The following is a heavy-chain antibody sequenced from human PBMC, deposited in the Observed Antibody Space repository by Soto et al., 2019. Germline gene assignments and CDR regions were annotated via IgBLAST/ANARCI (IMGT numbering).Heavy chain of an antibody. CDR2: IWYDGSNK. CDR1: GFTFSSYG. D-gene: IGHD5-12*01. Sequence: VQLVESGGGVVQPGRSLRLSCAASGFTFSSYGMHWVRQAPGKGLEWVAVIWYDGSNKYYADSVKGRFTISRDNSKNTLYLQMNSLRAEDTAVYYCAREDNRVGLRTRLFDYWGQGTLVTVSS. CDR3: AREDNRVGLRTRLFDY. V-gene: IGHV3-33*01. J-gene: IGHJ4*02.